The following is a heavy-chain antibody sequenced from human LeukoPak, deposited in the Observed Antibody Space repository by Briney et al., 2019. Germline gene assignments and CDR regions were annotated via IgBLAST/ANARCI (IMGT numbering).Heavy chain of an antibody. V-gene: IGHV4-31*03. Sequence: SETLSLTCTVSGGSISIGGYYWSWIRQHPGRGLEWIGYTYYSGITYYNPSLKSRVTISVDTSKSQFSLYLSSVTAADTAVYYCARVTSGEFADYWGQGTLVTVSS. CDR2: TYYSGIT. J-gene: IGHJ4*02. CDR3: ARVTSGEFADY. CDR1: GGSISIGGYY. D-gene: IGHD3-10*01.